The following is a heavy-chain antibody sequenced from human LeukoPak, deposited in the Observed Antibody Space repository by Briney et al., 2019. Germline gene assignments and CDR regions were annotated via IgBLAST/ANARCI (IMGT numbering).Heavy chain of an antibody. Sequence: GGSLRLSCAASGFTFSSYSMNWVRQAPGKGLEWVSYISSSNKTIYYADSVKGRFTISRDIAKNSLYLQMNSLRAEDTAVYYCARNPRWGSFRYFDYWGQGTPVTVSS. V-gene: IGHV3-48*01. CDR2: ISSSNKTI. CDR3: ARNPRWGSFRYFDY. J-gene: IGHJ4*02. D-gene: IGHD3-16*02. CDR1: GFTFSSYS.